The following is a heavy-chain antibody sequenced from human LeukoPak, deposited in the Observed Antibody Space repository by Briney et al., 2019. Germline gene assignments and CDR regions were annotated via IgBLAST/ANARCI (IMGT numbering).Heavy chain of an antibody. D-gene: IGHD3-10*01. J-gene: IGHJ4*02. CDR1: GGSISSSSYY. Sequence: SETLSLTCTVSGGSISSSSYYWGWIRQPPGKGLEWIGSIYYSGSTYYNPSLKSRVTISVDTSKNQFSLKLSSVTAADTAVYYCAREDMVRGWHDKIDYWGQGTLVTVSS. V-gene: IGHV4-39*07. CDR2: IYYSGST. CDR3: AREDMVRGWHDKIDY.